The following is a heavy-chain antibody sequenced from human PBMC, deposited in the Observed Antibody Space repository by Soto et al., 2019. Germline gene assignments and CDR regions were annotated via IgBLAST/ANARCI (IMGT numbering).Heavy chain of an antibody. Sequence: PEEPLKISCSGSGFTFTSYWISWVRQMPCKFLEWMGIIYPGDSDSSYSPSFQGQVTISADKSINTAYLHWSSLKASDNAIYYCAKHEGYCSTTTCSNFDYWGQGTLVTVSS. D-gene: IGHD2-2*01. CDR1: GFTFTSYW. V-gene: IGHV5-51*01. CDR3: AKHEGYCSTTTCSNFDY. CDR2: IYPGDSDS. J-gene: IGHJ4*02.